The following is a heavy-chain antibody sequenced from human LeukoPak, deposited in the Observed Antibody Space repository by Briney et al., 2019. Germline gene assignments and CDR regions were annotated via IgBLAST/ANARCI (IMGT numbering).Heavy chain of an antibody. CDR1: GGSFRGYY. V-gene: IGHV4-34*09. CDR3: ARGYDSSGYLFDY. Sequence: SETLSLTCAVYGGSFRGYYWSWIRQPPGKGLEWIGEIDHRGSTYYNPSLKSRVTISVDTSKNQFSLKLSSVTAADTAVYYCARGYDSSGYLFDYWGQGTLVTVSS. CDR2: IDHRGST. D-gene: IGHD3-22*01. J-gene: IGHJ4*02.